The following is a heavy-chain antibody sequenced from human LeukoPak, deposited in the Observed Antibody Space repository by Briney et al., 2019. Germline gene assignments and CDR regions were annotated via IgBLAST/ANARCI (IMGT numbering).Heavy chain of an antibody. Sequence: GGSLRLSCAASGFTFSNYAMSWVRQAPGKGLEWVSGVTSGGGGTFYADSVRGRFTISRDISKNTLYLQMTSLRAEDTATYYCAEDIYGSATYAFDYWGQGTLVTVSS. CDR2: VTSGGGGT. CDR3: AEDIYGSATYAFDY. J-gene: IGHJ4*02. CDR1: GFTFSNYA. V-gene: IGHV3-23*01. D-gene: IGHD3-10*01.